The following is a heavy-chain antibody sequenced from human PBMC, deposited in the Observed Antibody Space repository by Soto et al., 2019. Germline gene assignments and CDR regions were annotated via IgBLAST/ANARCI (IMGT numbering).Heavy chain of an antibody. Sequence: HPGGSLRLSCAASGFTFSSDGMHWVRQAPGKGLEWVAVIRCDGSSKYYADSVKGRFTISRDNSKNTLYPQMNSLRAEDTAVYYCAKDPTSSSWGDEFYNWFDPWGQGTLVTVSS. D-gene: IGHD6-13*01. V-gene: IGHV3-33*06. J-gene: IGHJ5*02. CDR3: AKDPTSSSWGDEFYNWFDP. CDR2: IRCDGSSK. CDR1: GFTFSSDG.